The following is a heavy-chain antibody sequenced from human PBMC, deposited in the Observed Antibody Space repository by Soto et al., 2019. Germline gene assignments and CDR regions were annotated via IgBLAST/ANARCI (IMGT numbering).Heavy chain of an antibody. V-gene: IGHV4-39*01. Sequence: SETLSLTCTVSGGSISSSSYYWGWIRQPPGKGLEWIGIIYYSGITYYNPSLKSRVTISVDTSKNQFSLKRSSVTAADTAVYYCAMYYDSSGYWLHQIDYWGQGTLVTVSS. J-gene: IGHJ4*02. CDR1: GGSISSSSYY. CDR2: IYYSGIT. D-gene: IGHD3-22*01. CDR3: AMYYDSSGYWLHQIDY.